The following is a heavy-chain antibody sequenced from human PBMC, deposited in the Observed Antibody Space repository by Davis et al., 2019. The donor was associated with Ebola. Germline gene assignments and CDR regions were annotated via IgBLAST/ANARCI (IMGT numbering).Heavy chain of an antibody. CDR2: INPNSGAT. CDR1: GYTFTDYY. J-gene: IGHJ6*04. Sequence: ASVKVSCKASGYTFTDYYIHWVRQAPGQGLEWMGRINPNSGATNYAQKFQGRVTMTRDTSISTAYMELSRLRSDDTAVYYCARVDGGIVGANYGMDVWGKGTTVTVSS. V-gene: IGHV1-2*06. D-gene: IGHD1-26*01. CDR3: ARVDGGIVGANYGMDV.